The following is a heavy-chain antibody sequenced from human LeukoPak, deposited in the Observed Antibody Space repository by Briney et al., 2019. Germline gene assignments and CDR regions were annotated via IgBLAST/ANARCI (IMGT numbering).Heavy chain of an antibody. D-gene: IGHD1-14*01. J-gene: IGHJ4*02. V-gene: IGHV3-30*04. CDR1: GFTFSSYA. Sequence: PGGSLRLSCAASGFTFSSYAMHWVRQAPGKGLEWVAVISSDGSNKYYADSVKGRFTISRDNSKSTLYLQMNSLRTEDTAVYYCASWDTGPGHNDYWGQGTLVTVSS. CDR2: ISSDGSNK. CDR3: ASWDTGPGHNDY.